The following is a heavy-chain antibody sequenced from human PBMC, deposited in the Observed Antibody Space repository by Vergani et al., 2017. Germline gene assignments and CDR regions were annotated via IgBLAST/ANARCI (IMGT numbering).Heavy chain of an antibody. CDR2: ISARYPST. CDR3: AKVGRSEVAGTFGAFDI. D-gene: IGHD6-19*01. CDR1: GFTFSACP. V-gene: IGHV3-23*01. Sequence: EVQLLQSGGGVIQPGGSVRLSCAASGFTFSACPMTWVRQAPGKGLEWVSAISARYPSTYYADSVKGRFTISRDNSKNTLFLHMNSLRPEDTAVYYCAKVGRSEVAGTFGAFDIWGQGTMVTVSS. J-gene: IGHJ3*02.